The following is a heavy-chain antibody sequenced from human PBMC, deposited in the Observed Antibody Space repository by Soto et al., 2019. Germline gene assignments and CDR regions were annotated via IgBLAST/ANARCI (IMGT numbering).Heavy chain of an antibody. V-gene: IGHV3-30-3*01. CDR2: ISYDGSNK. CDR1: GFTFSSYA. Sequence: LRLSCAASGFTFSSYAMHWVRQAPGKGLEWVAVISYDGSNKYYADSVKGRFTISRDNSKNTLYLQMNSLRAEDTAVYYCARGSPIVVVFNDAFDIWGQGTMVTVSS. D-gene: IGHD3-22*01. CDR3: ARGSPIVVVFNDAFDI. J-gene: IGHJ3*02.